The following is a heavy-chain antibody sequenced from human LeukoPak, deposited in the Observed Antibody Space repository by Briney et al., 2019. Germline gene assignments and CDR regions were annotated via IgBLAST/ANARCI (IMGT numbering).Heavy chain of an antibody. D-gene: IGHD6-13*01. CDR1: GGSISSSSYY. V-gene: IGHV4-39*01. J-gene: IGHJ5*02. CDR3: AGALAAAGSRGWFDP. CDR2: IYYSGST. Sequence: SETLSLTCTVSGGSISSSSYYWGWIRQPPGKGLEWIGSIYYSGSTYYNPSLKSRVTISVDTSKNQFSLKLSSVTAADTAVYYCAGALAAAGSRGWFDPWGQGTLVTVSS.